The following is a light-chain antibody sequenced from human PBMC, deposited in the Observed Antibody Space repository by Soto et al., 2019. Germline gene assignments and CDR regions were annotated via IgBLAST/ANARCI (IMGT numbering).Light chain of an antibody. CDR3: FSNTSSTAYV. J-gene: IGLJ1*01. V-gene: IGLV2-14*01. Sequence: QSVLTQPASVSGSPGQSITISCTGTSSDVGGYKYVSWYQLHPGKAPKLMIYEVSNRPSGISNRFSASKSGNTASLTISGLKAEDEADYYCFSNTSSTAYVFGTGTKLTVL. CDR1: SSDVGGYKY. CDR2: EVS.